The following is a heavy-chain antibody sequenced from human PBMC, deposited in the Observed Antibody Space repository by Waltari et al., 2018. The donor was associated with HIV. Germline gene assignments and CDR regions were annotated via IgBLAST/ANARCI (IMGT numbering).Heavy chain of an antibody. CDR2: INHSGST. J-gene: IGHJ4*02. V-gene: IGHV4-34*01. CDR1: GGSFRGYY. D-gene: IGHD3-22*01. Sequence: QVQLQQWGAGLLKPSETLSLTCAVYGGSFRGYYWSGIRQPPGKGLEWIGEINHSGSTNYNPSRKSRVTISVDTSKNQFSLKLSSVTAADTAVYYCARLIYDSSGYYPDYWGQGTLVTVSS. CDR3: ARLIYDSSGYYPDY.